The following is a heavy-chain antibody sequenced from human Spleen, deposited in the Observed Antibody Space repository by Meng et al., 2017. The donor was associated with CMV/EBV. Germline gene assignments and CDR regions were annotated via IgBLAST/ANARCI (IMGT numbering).Heavy chain of an antibody. CDR2: IYHGGKT. J-gene: IGHJ4*01. Sequence: SETLSLTCAVSGYSISNNNWWSWVRQPPGKGLEWIGEIYHGGKTNYNPSLTSRLTISVDRSKNQFSLKLTSVTAADTAVYYCARVGTYSGTYPTGYFDSWGQEPWSPSPQ. CDR3: ARVGTYSGTYPTGYFDS. CDR1: GYSISNNNW. D-gene: IGHD1-26*01. V-gene: IGHV4-4*02.